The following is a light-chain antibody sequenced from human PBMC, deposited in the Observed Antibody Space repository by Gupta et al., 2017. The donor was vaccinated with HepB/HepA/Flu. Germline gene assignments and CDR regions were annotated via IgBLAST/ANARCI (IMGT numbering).Light chain of an antibody. CDR3: SSYTSSSTRV. J-gene: IGLJ2*01. Sequence: SALTQPASGPGSPVQSLTIPCPETSSDVGGYNYVSWYQQHPGKAPKLMIYDVSNRPSGVSNRFSGSKSGNTASLTISGLQAEDEADYYCSSYTSSSTRVFGGGTKLTVL. CDR2: DVS. CDR1: SSDVGGYNY. V-gene: IGLV2-14*03.